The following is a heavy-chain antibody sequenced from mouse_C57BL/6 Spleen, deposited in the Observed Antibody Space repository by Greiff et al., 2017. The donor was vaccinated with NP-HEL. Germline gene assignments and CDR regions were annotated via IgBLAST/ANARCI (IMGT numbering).Heavy chain of an antibody. V-gene: IGHV5-9-1*02. Sequence: EVKLVESGEGLVKPGGSLKLSCAASGFTFSSYAMSWVRQTPEKRLEWVAYISSGGDYIYYADTVKGRFTISRDNARNTLYLQMSSLKSEDTAMYYCTREDDGYYVGRFAYWGQGTLVTVSA. CDR1: GFTFSSYA. CDR3: TREDDGYYVGRFAY. J-gene: IGHJ3*01. D-gene: IGHD2-3*01. CDR2: ISSGGDYI.